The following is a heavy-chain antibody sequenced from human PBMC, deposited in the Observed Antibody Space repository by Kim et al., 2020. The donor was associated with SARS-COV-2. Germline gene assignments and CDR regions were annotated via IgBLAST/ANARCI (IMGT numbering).Heavy chain of an antibody. CDR3: ARDGQPRLYYDILTGYYVPSNWFDP. CDR2: ISYDGSNK. CDR1: GFTFSSYA. V-gene: IGHV3-30*04. Sequence: GGSLRLSCAASGFTFSSYAMHWVRQAPGKGLEWVAVISYDGSNKYYADSVKGRFTISRDNSKNTLYLQMNSLRAEDTAVYYCARDGQPRLYYDILTGYYVPSNWFDPWGQGTLVTVSS. J-gene: IGHJ5*02. D-gene: IGHD3-9*01.